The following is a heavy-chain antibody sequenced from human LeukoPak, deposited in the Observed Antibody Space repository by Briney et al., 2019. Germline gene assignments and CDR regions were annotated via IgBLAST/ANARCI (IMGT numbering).Heavy chain of an antibody. CDR2: IYYSGST. CDR1: GGSISRFY. V-gene: IGHV4-59*12. Sequence: PSETLSLTCTVSGGSISRFYWSWIRQPPGKALEWIGYIYYSGSTNYNPSLRSRVTMSVDTSKNQFSLKLSSVTAADTAVYYCARKLRWLYYFDYWGQGTLVTVSS. CDR3: ARKLRWLYYFDY. J-gene: IGHJ4*02. D-gene: IGHD4-23*01.